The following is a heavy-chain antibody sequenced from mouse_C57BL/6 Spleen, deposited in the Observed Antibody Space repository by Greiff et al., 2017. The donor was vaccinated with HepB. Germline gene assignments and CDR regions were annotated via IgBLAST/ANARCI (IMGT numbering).Heavy chain of an antibody. CDR1: GFTFSDYG. D-gene: IGHD3-1*01. J-gene: IGHJ1*03. Sequence: EVQLVESGGGLVKPGGSLKLSCAASGFTFSDYGMHWVRQAPEKGLEWVAYISSGSSTIYYADTVKGRFTISRDNAKNTLFLQMTSLRSEDTAMYYCARHRGYFDVWGTGTTVTVSS. CDR3: ARHRGYFDV. V-gene: IGHV5-17*01. CDR2: ISSGSSTI.